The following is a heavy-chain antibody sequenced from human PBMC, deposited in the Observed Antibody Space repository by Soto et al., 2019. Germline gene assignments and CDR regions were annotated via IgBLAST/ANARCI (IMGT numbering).Heavy chain of an antibody. CDR1: GYTFISYA. Sequence: ASVKFSCKASGYTFISYAMHWVRQAPGQMLEWMVWINAGNGNTKYXXKFQGRVXXTRDTSATTAXMELSXLRSEDTAVYYCARAPLYYYDKWGQGTLVTVSS. CDR2: INAGNGNT. V-gene: IGHV1-3*01. J-gene: IGHJ4*02. D-gene: IGHD3-22*01. CDR3: ARAPLYYYDK.